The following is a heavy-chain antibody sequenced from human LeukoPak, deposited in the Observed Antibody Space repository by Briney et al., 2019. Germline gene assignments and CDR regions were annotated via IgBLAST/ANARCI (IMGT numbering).Heavy chain of an antibody. V-gene: IGHV1-69*13. CDR2: IIPIFGTA. J-gene: IGHJ6*03. CDR1: GGTFSSYA. D-gene: IGHD2-2*01. Sequence: SVKVSCKASGGTFSSYAISWVRQAPGRGLEWMGGIIPIFGTANYAQKFQGRVTITADESTSTAYMELGSLRSEDTAVYYCARDPRYCSSTSCYSGYYYYMDVWGKGTTVTVSS. CDR3: ARDPRYCSSTSCYSGYYYYMDV.